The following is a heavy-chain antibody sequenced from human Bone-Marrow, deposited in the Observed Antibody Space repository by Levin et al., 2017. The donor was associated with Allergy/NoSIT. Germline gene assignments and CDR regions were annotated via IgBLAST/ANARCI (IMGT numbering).Heavy chain of an antibody. CDR2: IKGDGTGT. Sequence: GGSLRLSCAASGFTFSSYLMHWVRQAPGKGLMWVSHIKGDGTGTAYADSVKGRFTISRDNAQNTLYLHMDSLRAEDTAIYYLAREGSPIGEYNGLDPWGQGTLVTVSS. V-gene: IGHV3-74*01. D-gene: IGHD1-1*01. J-gene: IGHJ5*02. CDR3: AREGSPIGEYNGLDP. CDR1: GFTFSSYL.